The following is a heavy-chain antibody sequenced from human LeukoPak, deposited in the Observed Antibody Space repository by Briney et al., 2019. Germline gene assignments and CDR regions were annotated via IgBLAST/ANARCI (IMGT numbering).Heavy chain of an antibody. CDR2: IIPIFGTA. CDR3: ARDSQVWGSPFDY. J-gene: IGHJ4*02. CDR1: GGTFSSYD. D-gene: IGHD3-16*01. V-gene: IGHV1-69*05. Sequence: SVKLSCKASGGTFSSYDISWVRQAPGQGLEWMGRIIPIFGTAYYAQKFQGRVTITTDESTSTAYMELSSLRSEDTAVYYCARDSQVWGSPFDYWGQGTLVTVSS.